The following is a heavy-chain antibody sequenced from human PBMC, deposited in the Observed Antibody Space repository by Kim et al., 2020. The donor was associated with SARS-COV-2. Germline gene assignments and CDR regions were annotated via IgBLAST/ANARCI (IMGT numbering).Heavy chain of an antibody. J-gene: IGHJ3*02. CDR2: ISKSGKTI. V-gene: IGHV3-11*01. Sequence: GGSLRLSCVVSGFTFSDYSMSWIRQAPGKGLEWISNISKSGKTIYYADSVKGRFTISRDNAENSVYVQMNSLRDEDTAVYYCSRDWIISATRDTCDIWG. CDR3: SRDWIISATRDTCDI. D-gene: IGHD1-26*01. CDR1: GFTFSDYS.